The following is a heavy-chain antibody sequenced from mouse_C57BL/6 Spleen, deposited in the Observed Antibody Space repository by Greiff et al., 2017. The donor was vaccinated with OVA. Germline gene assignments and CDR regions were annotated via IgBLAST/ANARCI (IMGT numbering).Heavy chain of an antibody. J-gene: IGHJ2*01. CDR1: GYTFTSYW. CDR3: ARSYGNHYFDY. Sequence: VQLQQSGAELVMPGASVKLSCKASGYTFTSYWMHWVKQRPGQGLEWIGEIDPSDSYTNYNQKFKGKSTLTVDKSSSTAYMQLSSLTSEDSAVYYCARSYGNHYFDYWGQGTTLTVSS. V-gene: IGHV1-69*01. CDR2: IDPSDSYT. D-gene: IGHD2-1*01.